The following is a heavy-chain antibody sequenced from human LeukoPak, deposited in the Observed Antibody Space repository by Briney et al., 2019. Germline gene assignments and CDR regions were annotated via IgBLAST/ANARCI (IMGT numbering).Heavy chain of an antibody. D-gene: IGHD1-20*01. CDR1: GFTFNSYG. CDR3: ARAYNWNDIDY. CDR2: ISGSAGST. J-gene: IGHJ4*02. Sequence: GGSLRLSCAASGFTFNSYGMSWVRQAPGKGLEWVSTISGSAGSTYYADSVKGRFTISRDNSKNTLFLQMNNLRAEDTAVYYCARAYNWNDIDYWGQGTLVTVSS. V-gene: IGHV3-23*01.